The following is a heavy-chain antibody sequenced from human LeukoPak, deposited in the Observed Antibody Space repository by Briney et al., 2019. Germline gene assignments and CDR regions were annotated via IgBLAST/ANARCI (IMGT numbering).Heavy chain of an antibody. CDR1: GYTFTSYG. CDR3: ARALVGATTEDY. V-gene: IGHV1-18*01. J-gene: IGHJ4*02. CDR2: ISAYNGNT. Sequence: ASVKVSCKASGYTFTSYGISWVRQAPGQGLEWMGWISAYNGNTNYAQKLQGRVTMTTDTSTSTVYMELSSLRSEDTAVYYCARALVGATTEDYWGQGTLVTVSS. D-gene: IGHD1-26*01.